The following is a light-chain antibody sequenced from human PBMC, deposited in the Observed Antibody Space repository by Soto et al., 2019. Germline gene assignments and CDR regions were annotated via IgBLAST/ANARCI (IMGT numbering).Light chain of an antibody. J-gene: IGLJ2*01. CDR2: DTS. CDR3: LLYYTDGRRV. V-gene: IGLV7-46*01. Sequence: HAVVTQEPSLTVSPGGTVTLTCGSSTGPVTSGHYPYWFQRKPGQVPRTLIYDTSNKHSWTPARFSGSLLGGKAVLTLSGAQAEDEAEYYCLLYYTDGRRVFGGGTKVTVL. CDR1: TGPVTSGHY.